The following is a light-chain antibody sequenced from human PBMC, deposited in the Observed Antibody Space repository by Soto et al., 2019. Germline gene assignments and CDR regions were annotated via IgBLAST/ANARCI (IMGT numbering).Light chain of an antibody. CDR1: QGINSF. J-gene: IGKJ4*01. CDR3: QQLERYPST. CDR2: AAS. Sequence: IQLTQSPSSLSASVGDRVTITCRASQGINSFLAWSQQKPGKAPKLLIYAASTLQSGVPSRFSGSGSGTDFTLTISSLHPEDFATYYCQQLERYPSTFGGGTKVEIK. V-gene: IGKV1-9*01.